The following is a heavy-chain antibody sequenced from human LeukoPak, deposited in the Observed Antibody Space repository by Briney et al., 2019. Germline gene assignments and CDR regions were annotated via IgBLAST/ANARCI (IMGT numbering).Heavy chain of an antibody. D-gene: IGHD6-13*01. CDR3: ARAGGTSWADY. CDR1: GFTFSNYW. J-gene: IGHJ4*02. Sequence: GSLRLSCAASGFTFSNYWMTWVRQAPGKGLEWVANVKQDGTEKYYVDSVKGRFTISRDNVKNSLYLQMNSLRVEDTAVYYCARAGGTSWADYWSQGTLVTVSS. CDR2: VKQDGTEK. V-gene: IGHV3-7*01.